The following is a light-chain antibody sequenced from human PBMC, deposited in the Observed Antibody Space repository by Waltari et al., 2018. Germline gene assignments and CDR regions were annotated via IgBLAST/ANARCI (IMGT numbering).Light chain of an antibody. CDR3: QCYDSRLSGSL. V-gene: IGLV1-40*01. Sequence: VSGAPGQRVAISCTGSSSNIGAGYLVHWYQQLPGTAPKLLIYANTNRPSGVPDRFSASKSGTSASLAITGLQPGDEADYYCQCYDSRLSGSLFGGGTKVTVL. J-gene: IGLJ2*01. CDR1: SSNIGAGYL. CDR2: ANT.